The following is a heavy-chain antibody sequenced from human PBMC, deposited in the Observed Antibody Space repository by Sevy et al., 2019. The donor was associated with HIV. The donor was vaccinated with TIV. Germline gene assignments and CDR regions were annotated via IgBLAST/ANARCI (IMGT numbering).Heavy chain of an antibody. V-gene: IGHV3-30-3*01. J-gene: IGHJ4*02. CDR2: ISYDGSNK. CDR1: GFTFSSYA. D-gene: IGHD5-18*01. CDR3: ARDLKGIQLWSSITDY. Sequence: GGSLRLSCAASGFTFSSYAMHWVRQAPGKGLEWVAVISYDGSNKYYADSVKGRFTISRDNSKNTLYLQMNSLRAEDTAVYYCARDLKGIQLWSSITDYWGQGTLVTVSS.